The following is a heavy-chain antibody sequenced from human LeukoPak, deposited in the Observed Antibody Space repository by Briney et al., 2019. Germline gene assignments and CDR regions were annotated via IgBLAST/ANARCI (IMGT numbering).Heavy chain of an antibody. CDR2: IYYSGST. Sequence: PSETLSLTCTVSTGSISSSSYYWGWIRQPPGKGLEWIGSIYYSGSTYYNPSLKSRVTVSVDTSKNQFSLKLSSVTAADTAVYYCARHDSSGQYFQHWGQGTLVTVSS. J-gene: IGHJ1*01. D-gene: IGHD6-19*01. CDR1: TGSISSSSYY. CDR3: ARHDSSGQYFQH. V-gene: IGHV4-39*01.